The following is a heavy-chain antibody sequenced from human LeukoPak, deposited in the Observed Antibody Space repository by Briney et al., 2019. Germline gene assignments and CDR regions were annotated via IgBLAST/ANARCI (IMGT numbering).Heavy chain of an antibody. V-gene: IGHV4-39*07. Sequence: SETLSLTCTVSGGSISSGSYYWSWIRQPPGKGLEWIGEINHSGSTNYNPSLKSRVNISVDTSKNQFSLKLSSVTAADTAVYYCARVPEYYYDSSGYYWGQGTLVTVSS. CDR1: GGSISSGSYY. J-gene: IGHJ4*02. D-gene: IGHD3-22*01. CDR2: INHSGST. CDR3: ARVPEYYYDSSGYY.